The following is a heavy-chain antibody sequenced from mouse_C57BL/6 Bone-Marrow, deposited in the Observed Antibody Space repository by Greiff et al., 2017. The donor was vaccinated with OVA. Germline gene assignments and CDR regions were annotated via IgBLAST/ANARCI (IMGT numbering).Heavy chain of an antibody. J-gene: IGHJ4*01. V-gene: IGHV1-64*01. CDR1: GYTFTSYW. Sequence: QVQLKQPGAELVKPGASVKLSCKASGYTFTSYWMHWVKQRPGQGLEWIGMIHPNSGSTNYNEKFKSKATLTVDKSSSTAYMQLSSLTSEDSAVYYCARSEGIYYDYAMDYWGQGTSVTVSS. D-gene: IGHD2-4*01. CDR3: ARSEGIYYDYAMDY. CDR2: IHPNSGST.